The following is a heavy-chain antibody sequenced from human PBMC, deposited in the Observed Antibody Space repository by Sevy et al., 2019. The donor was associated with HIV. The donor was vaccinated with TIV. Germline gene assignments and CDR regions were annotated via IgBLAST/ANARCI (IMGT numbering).Heavy chain of an antibody. Sequence: ASVKVSCKASGGTFSSYAISWVRQAPGQGLEWMGGIIPIFGTANYVQKLQGRVTITADESTSTAYMELSTLRSEDTAVYYCARDIHGGSENPNYYYGMDVWGQGTTVTVSS. CDR3: ARDIHGGSENPNYYYGMDV. J-gene: IGHJ6*02. CDR2: IIPIFGTA. V-gene: IGHV1-69*13. D-gene: IGHD2-15*01. CDR1: GGTFSSYA.